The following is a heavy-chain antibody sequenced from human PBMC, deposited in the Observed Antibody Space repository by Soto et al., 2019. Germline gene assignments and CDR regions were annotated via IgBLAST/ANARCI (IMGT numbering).Heavy chain of an antibody. V-gene: IGHV1-18*01. J-gene: IGHJ4*02. CDR3: ARGGGNSLSYFEY. CDR1: GYTFTSYG. Sequence: QVQLVQSGAEVKKPGASVKVSCKASGYTFTSYGISWVRQAPGQGLEWMGWISTYNGDTKYAQRLQGRVTMTTDTSKSTAYMELRNLRSDDTGVYYCARGGGNSLSYFEYWGQATLVTVSS. D-gene: IGHD2-21*02. CDR2: ISTYNGDT.